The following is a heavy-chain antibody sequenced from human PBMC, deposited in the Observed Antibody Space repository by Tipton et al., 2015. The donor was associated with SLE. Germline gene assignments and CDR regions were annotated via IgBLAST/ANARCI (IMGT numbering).Heavy chain of an antibody. D-gene: IGHD3-10*01. J-gene: IGHJ3*02. CDR2: ISWNSGSI. CDR3: ARDSGRRGAFDI. CDR1: GFTFDDYA. Sequence: SLRLSCAASGFTFDDYAMHWVRQAPGKGLEWVSGISWNSGSIGYADSVKGRFTISRDNAKNSLYLQMNSLRAEDTAVYYCARDSGRRGAFDIWGQGTMVTVSS. V-gene: IGHV3-9*01.